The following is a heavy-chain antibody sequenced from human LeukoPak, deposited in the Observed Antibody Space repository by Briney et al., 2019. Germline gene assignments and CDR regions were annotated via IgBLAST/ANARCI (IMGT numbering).Heavy chain of an antibody. D-gene: IGHD2-2*01. CDR2: ISGSGGST. Sequence: GGSLRLSCAASGFTFSSYAMSWVRQAPGKGLEWVSAISGSGGSTYYADSVKGRFTISRDNAKNSLYLQMNSLRAEDTAVYYCARGLPPVTRVHWGQGTLVTVSS. J-gene: IGHJ4*02. CDR1: GFTFSSYA. V-gene: IGHV3-23*01. CDR3: ARGLPPVTRVH.